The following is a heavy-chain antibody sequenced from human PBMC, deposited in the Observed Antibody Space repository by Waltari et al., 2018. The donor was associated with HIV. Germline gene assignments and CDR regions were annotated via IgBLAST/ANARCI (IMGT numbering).Heavy chain of an antibody. CDR2: ISFDGSNS. D-gene: IGHD3-3*01. J-gene: IGHJ4*02. CDR1: GFTFRNYG. Sequence: QVQLVESGGGVVQPGRSLRLSCAVSGFTFRNYGMDWVRQAPGKGLGWVSLISFDGSNSYYVGSVKGRFTISRDNSKNTLYLEMNSVRPEDMAMYYCVKGQPWSTYGLFDHWGQGTLVTVSS. V-gene: IGHV3-30*18. CDR3: VKGQPWSTYGLFDH.